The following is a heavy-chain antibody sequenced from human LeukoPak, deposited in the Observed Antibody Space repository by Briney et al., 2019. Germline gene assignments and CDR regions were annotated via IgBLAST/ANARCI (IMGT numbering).Heavy chain of an antibody. CDR1: GYTFNGYY. CDR2: INPNSGGT. Sequence: ASVKLSCKASGYTFNGYYMHWVRQAPGQGLEWMGWINPNSGGTNYAQKFQGWVTMTRDTSISTAYMELSRLRSDDTAVYYCARSLLGAGYYGMDVWGQGTTVTVSS. CDR3: ARSLLGAGYYGMDV. J-gene: IGHJ6*02. V-gene: IGHV1-2*04. D-gene: IGHD2/OR15-2a*01.